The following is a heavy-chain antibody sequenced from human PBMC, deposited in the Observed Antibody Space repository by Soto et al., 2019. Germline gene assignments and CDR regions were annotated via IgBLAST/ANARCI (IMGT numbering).Heavy chain of an antibody. J-gene: IGHJ6*02. CDR1: GGSISSYY. Sequence: QVQLQESGPGLVKPSETLSLTCTVSGGSISSYYWSWIRQPPGKGLEWIGYIYYSGSTNYNPSLKSRVTISVDTSKNQFSLKLSSVTAADTTVYYCARNYCSGGSCRTYYYGMDVWGQGTTVTVS. CDR3: ARNYCSGGSCRTYYYGMDV. D-gene: IGHD2-15*01. V-gene: IGHV4-59*01. CDR2: IYYSGST.